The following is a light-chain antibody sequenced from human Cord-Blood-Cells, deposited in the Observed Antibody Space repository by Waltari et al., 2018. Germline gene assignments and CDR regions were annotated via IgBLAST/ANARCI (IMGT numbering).Light chain of an antibody. CDR3: QQRSNWLYT. Sequence: DIVLPPPPALLSLSAGERATLSCRASQSVSSYLAWYQQKPGQAPRLLIYDASNRATGIPARFSGSGSGTDFTLTISSLEPEDFAVYYCQQRSNWLYTFGQGTKLEIK. CDR2: DAS. J-gene: IGKJ2*01. V-gene: IGKV3-11*01. CDR1: QSVSSY.